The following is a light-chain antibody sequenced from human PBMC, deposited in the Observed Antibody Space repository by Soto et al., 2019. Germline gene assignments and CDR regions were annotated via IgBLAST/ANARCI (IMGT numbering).Light chain of an antibody. J-gene: IGKJ1*01. CDR2: DAS. V-gene: IGKV1-5*01. CDR1: QSISSW. Sequence: DIQMTQSPSTLSASVGDRVTITCRASQSISSWLAWYQQKPGKAPKLLIYDASTLESGVPSRFSGRGSGTEFTLTISSLQADDFATYYCQQYHTGWTFGQGTKVDIK. CDR3: QQYHTGWT.